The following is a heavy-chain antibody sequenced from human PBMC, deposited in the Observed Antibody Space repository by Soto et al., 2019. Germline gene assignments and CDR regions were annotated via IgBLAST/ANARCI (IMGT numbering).Heavy chain of an antibody. CDR1: GGSVTSGNYY. J-gene: IGHJ4*02. V-gene: IGHV4-61*01. CDR2: IYYSGST. D-gene: IGHD2-21*02. CDR3: ARGPVVTPFVDY. Sequence: TSETLSLTCTVSGGSVTSGNYYWSWIRQPPGKGLEWIGHIYYSGSTNYNPSLKSRVTISVDASKNQFSLKLSSVTAADTAIYYCARGPVVTPFVDYWGQGTLVTVSS.